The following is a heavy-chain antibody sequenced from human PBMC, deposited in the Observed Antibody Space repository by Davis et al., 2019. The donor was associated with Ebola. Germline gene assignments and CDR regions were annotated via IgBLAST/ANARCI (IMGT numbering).Heavy chain of an antibody. Sequence: ASVTVSCKASGYTFTSSGISWVRQAPGQGLEWMGWISAYNGNTNYAQKLQGRVTMTTDTSTSTAYMELRSLRSDDTAVYYCARVLYYDILTGYYQLQYFDYWGQGTLVTVSS. V-gene: IGHV1-18*01. CDR3: ARVLYYDILTGYYQLQYFDY. CDR2: ISAYNGNT. J-gene: IGHJ4*02. D-gene: IGHD3-9*01. CDR1: GYTFTSSG.